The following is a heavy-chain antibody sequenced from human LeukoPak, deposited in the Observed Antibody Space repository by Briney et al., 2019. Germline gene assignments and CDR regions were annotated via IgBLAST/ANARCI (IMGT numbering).Heavy chain of an antibody. Sequence: GGSLRLSCAVSGFTFRSYSMNWVRQAPGKGLEWVPYISSSSTTIYYADSVKGRFTISRDNAKNSLYLQMNSLKVEDTAVYYCARAMTTEANDYWGQGTLVTVSS. V-gene: IGHV3-48*01. CDR2: ISSSSTTI. CDR3: ARAMTTEANDY. CDR1: GFTFRSYS. D-gene: IGHD4-11*01. J-gene: IGHJ4*02.